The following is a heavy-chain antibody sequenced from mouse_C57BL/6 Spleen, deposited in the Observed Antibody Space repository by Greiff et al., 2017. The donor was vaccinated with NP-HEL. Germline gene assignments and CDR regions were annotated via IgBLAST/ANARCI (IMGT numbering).Heavy chain of an antibody. CDR2: IDPSDSYT. CDR3: ARPHDYGSSYGWYFDV. Sequence: QVQLQQPGAELVMPGASVKLSCKASGYTFTSYWMHWVKQRPGHGLEWIGEIDPSDSYTNYNQKFKGKSTLTVDKSSSTAYMQLSSLTSEDSAVYYCARPHDYGSSYGWYFDVWGTGTTVTVSS. CDR1: GYTFTSYW. J-gene: IGHJ1*03. V-gene: IGHV1-69*01. D-gene: IGHD1-1*01.